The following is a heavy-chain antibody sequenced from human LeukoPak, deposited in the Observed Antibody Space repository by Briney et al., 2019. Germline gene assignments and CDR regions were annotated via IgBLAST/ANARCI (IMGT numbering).Heavy chain of an antibody. V-gene: IGHV3-21*01. CDR3: ARLKADKDYYGMDV. J-gene: IGHJ6*02. CDR1: GFTFSSYT. D-gene: IGHD4/OR15-4a*01. Sequence: GGSLRLSCAASGFTFSSYTMNWVRQAPGKGLEWVSSISSSSNYIYYADSVKGRFTISRDNAKNSLYLQVNSLRAEDTAVYYCARLKADKDYYGMDVWGQGTTVTVSS. CDR2: ISSSSNYI.